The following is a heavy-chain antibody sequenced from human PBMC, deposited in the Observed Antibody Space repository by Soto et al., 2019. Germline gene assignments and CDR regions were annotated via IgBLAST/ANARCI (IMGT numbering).Heavy chain of an antibody. Sequence: SETLSLTCTVSGGSISSYYWSWIRQPPGKGLEWIGYIYYSGSTKYNPSLKSRVTISMDTSKNQFSLKLRSVTAADTAVYHCARGKVGGDSNWFDPWGQGTLVTVS. V-gene: IGHV4-59*01. J-gene: IGHJ5*02. CDR2: IYYSGST. CDR3: ARGKVGGDSNWFDP. CDR1: GGSISSYY. D-gene: IGHD2-21*02.